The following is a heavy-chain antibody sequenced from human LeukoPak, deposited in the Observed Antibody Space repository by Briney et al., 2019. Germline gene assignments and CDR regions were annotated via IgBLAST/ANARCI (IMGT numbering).Heavy chain of an antibody. J-gene: IGHJ6*02. D-gene: IGHD3-22*01. CDR1: GYTFTSYD. Sequence: ASVKVSCKASGYTFTSYDINWVRQATGQGLEWMGWVNPNSGNTGYAQKFQGRVTMTRNTSISTAYMELSSLRSEDTAVYYCARGHSYYYESSGYYHYYYGMDVWGQGTTVTVSS. CDR3: ARGHSYYYESSGYYHYYYGMDV. CDR2: VNPNSGNT. V-gene: IGHV1-8*01.